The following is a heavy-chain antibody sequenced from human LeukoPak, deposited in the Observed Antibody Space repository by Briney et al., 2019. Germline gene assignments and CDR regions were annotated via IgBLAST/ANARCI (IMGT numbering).Heavy chain of an antibody. D-gene: IGHD2-15*01. CDR1: GLTFSSYG. J-gene: IGHJ4*02. CDR3: AKDLGIIGYFDY. V-gene: IGHV3-30*18. CDR2: ISYDGSNK. Sequence: GGSLRLSCAASGLTFSSYGMHWVRQAPGKGLEWVAVISYDGSNKYYADSVKGRFTISRDNSKNTLYLQMNSLRAEDTAVYYCAKDLGIIGYFDYWGQGTLVTVSS.